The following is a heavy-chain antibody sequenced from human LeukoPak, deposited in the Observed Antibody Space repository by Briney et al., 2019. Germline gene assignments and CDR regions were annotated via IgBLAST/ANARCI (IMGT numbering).Heavy chain of an antibody. CDR3: ARQKNNGFDI. J-gene: IGHJ3*02. Sequence: ASVTVSFTASGYTFTDYYIHWVRQAPGQGLECMGWIHPNSGGTYYAQKFQGRVTITRDTSITTAYMELNRLTSDDTAMYYCARQKNNGFDIWGQGTMVTVSS. CDR1: GYTFTDYY. CDR2: IHPNSGGT. V-gene: IGHV1-2*02.